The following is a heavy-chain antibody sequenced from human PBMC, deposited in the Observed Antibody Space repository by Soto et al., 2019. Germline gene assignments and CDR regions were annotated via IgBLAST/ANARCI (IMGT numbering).Heavy chain of an antibody. Sequence: EEQLVESGGGLVQPGRSLRLSCAASGFTFDDYAMHWVRQAPGKGLEWVSGINWNSGRIGYADSVKGRFTTSRDNAKPSLYLQMNSLRAEDTALYYCAKDRGSGSYAANYQYYGVDVWGQGTTVTVSS. CDR2: INWNSGRI. CDR1: GFTFDDYA. J-gene: IGHJ6*02. D-gene: IGHD3-10*01. V-gene: IGHV3-9*01. CDR3: AKDRGSGSYAANYQYYGVDV.